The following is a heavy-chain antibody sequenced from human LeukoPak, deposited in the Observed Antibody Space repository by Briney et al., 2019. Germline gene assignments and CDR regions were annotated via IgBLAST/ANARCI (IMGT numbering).Heavy chain of an antibody. Sequence: PGGPLRLSCAASGFTFSSYGMHWVRQAPGKGLEWVVVISYDGSNKYYADSVKGRFTISRDNSKNTLYLQMNSLRAEDTAVYYCAKEAVIWGQGTLVTVSS. D-gene: IGHD2-21*01. CDR2: ISYDGSNK. CDR1: GFTFSSYG. J-gene: IGHJ4*02. CDR3: AKEAVI. V-gene: IGHV3-30*18.